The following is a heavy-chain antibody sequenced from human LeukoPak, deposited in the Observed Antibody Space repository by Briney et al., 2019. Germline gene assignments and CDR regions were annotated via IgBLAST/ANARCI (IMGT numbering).Heavy chain of an antibody. V-gene: IGHV4-39*01. CDR1: GGSISSSSYY. CDR3: ARKYYDGSGSFDY. J-gene: IGHJ4*02. D-gene: IGHD3-10*01. Sequence: PSETLSLTCTVPGGSISSSSYYWGWIRQPPGKGLEWIGSIYYSGSTYYNPSLKSRVTISVDTSKNQFSLKLSSVTAADTAVYYCARKYYDGSGSFDYWGQGTLVTVSS. CDR2: IYYSGST.